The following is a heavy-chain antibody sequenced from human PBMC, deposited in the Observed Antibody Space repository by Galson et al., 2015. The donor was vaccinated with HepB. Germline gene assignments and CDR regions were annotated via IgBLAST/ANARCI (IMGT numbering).Heavy chain of an antibody. V-gene: IGHV3-23*01. Sequence: SLRLSCAASGFTFSSYAMSWVRQAPGKGLEWVSAISGSGGSTYYADSVKGRFTISRDSSKNTLYLQMNSLRAEDTAVYYCAKIMVRGADFYHHGPLDYWGQGTLLTVSS. CDR2: ISGSGGST. J-gene: IGHJ4*02. CDR3: AKIMVRGADFYHHGPLDY. D-gene: IGHD3-10*01. CDR1: GFTFSSYA.